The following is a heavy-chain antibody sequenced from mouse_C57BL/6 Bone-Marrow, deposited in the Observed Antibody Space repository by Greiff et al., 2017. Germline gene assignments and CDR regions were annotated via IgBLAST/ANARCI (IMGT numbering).Heavy chain of an antibody. J-gene: IGHJ3*01. CDR2: IHPNSGST. CDR1: GYTFTSYW. V-gene: IGHV1-64*01. Sequence: VQLQQPGAELVKPGASVKLSCKASGYTFTSYWMHWVKQRPGQGLEWIGMIHPNSGSTNYNEKFKSKATLTVDKSSSPAYMQRSSLTSEDSAVYYCVLWFRLFAYWGQGTLVTVSA. CDR3: VLWFRLFAY. D-gene: IGHD2-2*01.